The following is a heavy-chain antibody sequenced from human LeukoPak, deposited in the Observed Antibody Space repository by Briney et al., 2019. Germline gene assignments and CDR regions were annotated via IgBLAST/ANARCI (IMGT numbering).Heavy chain of an antibody. D-gene: IGHD6-19*01. CDR3: AKATYSSGWYSTFDY. CDR2: ISWNSGTI. V-gene: IGHV3-9*01. Sequence: GGSLRLSCAASGFTFDDYAMHWVRQAPGKGLEWGSGISWNSGTIGSADSVKGRFTISRDNAKNSLYLQVNSLRAEDTALYYCAKATYSSGWYSTFDYWGQGTLVTVSS. CDR1: GFTFDDYA. J-gene: IGHJ4*02.